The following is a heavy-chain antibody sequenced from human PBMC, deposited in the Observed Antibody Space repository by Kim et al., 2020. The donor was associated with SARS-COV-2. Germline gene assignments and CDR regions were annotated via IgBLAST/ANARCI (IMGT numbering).Heavy chain of an antibody. D-gene: IGHD3-10*01. CDR3: ARDWRFGELPFDY. CDR2: IYYSGST. J-gene: IGHJ4*02. Sequence: SETLSLTCTVSGGSISSSSYYWGWIRQPPGKGLEWIGSIYYSGSTYYNPSLKSRVTISVDTSKNQFSLKLSSVTAADTAVYYCARDWRFGELPFDYWGQGTLVTVSS. V-gene: IGHV4-39*07. CDR1: GGSISSSSYY.